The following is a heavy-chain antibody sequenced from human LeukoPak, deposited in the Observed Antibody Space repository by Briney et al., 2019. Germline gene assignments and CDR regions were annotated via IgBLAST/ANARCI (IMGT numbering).Heavy chain of an antibody. CDR3: ARTYYYDSSGYYFPGAFDI. CDR1: GYSISSSNW. D-gene: IGHD3-22*01. V-gene: IGHV4-28*01. Sequence: PSETLSLTCAVSGYSISSSNWWGWIRQPPGKGLEWIGYIYYSGSTYYNPSLKSRATMSVDTSKNQFSLKLNSVTAVDTAVYYCARTYYYDSSGYYFPGAFDIWGQGTMVTVSS. CDR2: IYYSGST. J-gene: IGHJ3*02.